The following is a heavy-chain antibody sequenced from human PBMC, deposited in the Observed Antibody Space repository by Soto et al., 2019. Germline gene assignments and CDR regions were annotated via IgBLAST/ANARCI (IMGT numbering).Heavy chain of an antibody. D-gene: IGHD1-1*01. CDR1: AASISGYY. V-gene: IGHV4-4*07. J-gene: IGHJ5*02. CDR3: VRDGTKTLRDWFDP. Sequence: PSETLSLTGTVSAASISGYYWSWIRKSAGKGLEWIGRIYATGTTDYNPSLKSRVMMSVDTSKKQFSLKLRSVTAADTAVYYCVRDGTKTLRDWFDPWGQGISVTVSS. CDR2: IYATGTT.